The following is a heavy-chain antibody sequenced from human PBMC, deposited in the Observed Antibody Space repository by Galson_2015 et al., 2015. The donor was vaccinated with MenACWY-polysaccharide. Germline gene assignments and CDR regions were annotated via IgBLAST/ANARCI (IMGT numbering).Heavy chain of an antibody. Sequence: LRLSCAASGFTFSSYGLHWVRQAPGKGLEWVAVISYDGSNKYYADSVKGRFTISRDNSKNTLYLQMNSLRAEDTAVYYCAKTAGTYYDFWSGPSGAFDIWGQGTMVTVSS. CDR3: AKTAGTYYDFWSGPSGAFDI. D-gene: IGHD3-3*01. CDR2: ISYDGSNK. CDR1: GFTFSSYG. J-gene: IGHJ3*02. V-gene: IGHV3-30*18.